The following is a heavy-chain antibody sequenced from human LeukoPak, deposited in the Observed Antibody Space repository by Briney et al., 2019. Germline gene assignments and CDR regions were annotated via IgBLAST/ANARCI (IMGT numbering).Heavy chain of an antibody. Sequence: SETLSLTCAVSGGSISSGIYYWGWIRQPPGKGLEWIGSVFYGGSTYYNPSLKTRVTISVDTSKYQFSLQLNSLTAADTAMYYCAAGFDYWGQGTLVTVSS. V-gene: IGHV4-39*01. CDR1: GGSISSGIYY. J-gene: IGHJ4*02. CDR3: AAGFDY. CDR2: VFYGGST.